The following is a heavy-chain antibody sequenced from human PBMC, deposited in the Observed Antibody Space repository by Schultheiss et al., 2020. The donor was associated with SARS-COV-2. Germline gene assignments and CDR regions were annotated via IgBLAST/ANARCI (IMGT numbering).Heavy chain of an antibody. CDR1: GFTFSSYS. CDR3: ARDRAPGGDHPFGGYYSYGMDV. CDR2: ISSSSSYI. Sequence: GGSLRLSCAASGFTFSSYSMNWVRQAPGKGLEWVSSISSSSSYIYYADSVKGRFTISRDNAKNSLYLQMNSLSAEDTAVYYCARDRAPGGDHPFGGYYSYGMDVWGQGTTVTVSS. J-gene: IGHJ6*02. V-gene: IGHV3-21*01. D-gene: IGHD3-16*01.